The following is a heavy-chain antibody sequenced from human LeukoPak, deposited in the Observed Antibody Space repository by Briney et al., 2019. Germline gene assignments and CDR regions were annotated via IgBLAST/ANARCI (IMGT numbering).Heavy chain of an antibody. CDR2: ISAHNGET. Sequence: ASVKVSCKASGYTFQLFGINWVRQAPGQGLEWMGWISAHNGETNYTQNLQGRVTMTTDTYTSTAYMELRNLRSDDTAVYYCARDFSAGRPSRFDYWGQGTPVIVSS. J-gene: IGHJ4*02. D-gene: IGHD6-6*01. CDR3: ARDFSAGRPSRFDY. CDR1: GYTFQLFG. V-gene: IGHV1-18*01.